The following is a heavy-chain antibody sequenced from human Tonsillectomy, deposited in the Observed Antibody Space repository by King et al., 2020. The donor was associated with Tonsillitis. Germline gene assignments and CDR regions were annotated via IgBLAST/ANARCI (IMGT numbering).Heavy chain of an antibody. CDR3: ARVRGLGYFFGMDV. CDR2: IYYSGST. J-gene: IGHJ6*02. D-gene: IGHD4-23*01. Sequence: QLQESGPGLVKPSETLSLTCTVSGASISSYYWNWIRQPPGKGLEWIGYIYYSGSTNYNPSLKSRVTISVDTSKNQFSLKLSSVTAADTAVYYCARVRGLGYFFGMDVWGQGTTVTVSS. CDR1: GASISSYY. V-gene: IGHV4-59*01.